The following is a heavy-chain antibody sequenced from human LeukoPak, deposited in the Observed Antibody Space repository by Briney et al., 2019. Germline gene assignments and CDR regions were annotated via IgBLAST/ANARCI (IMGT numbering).Heavy chain of an antibody. CDR1: GYTFTAYY. CDR2: INPNSGGT. Sequence: GASVKVSCKASGYTFTAYYIHWVRQAPGQGLEWMGWINPNSGGTNYAQNFQGRVTMTRDTSISTTYMDLSRLRSDDTAVYYCARAKGQQLVSDAFDIWGQGTMVTVSS. J-gene: IGHJ3*02. V-gene: IGHV1-2*02. D-gene: IGHD6-13*01. CDR3: ARAKGQQLVSDAFDI.